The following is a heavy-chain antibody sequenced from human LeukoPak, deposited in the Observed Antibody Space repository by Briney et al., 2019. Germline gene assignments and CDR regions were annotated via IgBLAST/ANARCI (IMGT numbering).Heavy chain of an antibody. D-gene: IGHD3-16*01. CDR1: GYTFTSYG. Sequence: ASVKVSCKASGYTFTSYGISWVRQAPGQGLEWMGWISAYNGNTNYAQKLQGRVTMTTDTSTSTAYVELRSLRSDDTAVYYCARDPLRSHVEYDYWGQGTLVTVSS. V-gene: IGHV1-18*04. CDR3: ARDPLRSHVEYDY. J-gene: IGHJ4*02. CDR2: ISAYNGNT.